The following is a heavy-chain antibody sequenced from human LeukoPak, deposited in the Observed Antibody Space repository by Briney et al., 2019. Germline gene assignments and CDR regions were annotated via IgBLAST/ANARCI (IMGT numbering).Heavy chain of an antibody. CDR2: ISWNGGGI. CDR3: AKVESYSYGYFEY. J-gene: IGHJ4*02. V-gene: IGHV3-9*01. D-gene: IGHD5-18*01. CDR1: GFTFDDYA. Sequence: GGSLRLSCAASGFTFDDYAMHWVRHAPGKGLEWVSGISWNGGGIDYADSVKGRFTISRDNAKNSLYLQMNSLRTEDTALYYCAKVESYSYGYFEYWGQGVLVTVSS.